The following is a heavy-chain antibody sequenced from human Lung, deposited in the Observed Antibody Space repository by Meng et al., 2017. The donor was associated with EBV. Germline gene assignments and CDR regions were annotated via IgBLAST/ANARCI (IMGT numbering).Heavy chain of an antibody. D-gene: IGHD3-16*01. CDR2: IYYSGST. V-gene: IGHV4-31*01. CDR1: GGSISSGGYY. J-gene: IGHJ4*02. CDR3: ARRRGGIFDY. Sequence: QVQLQEAGPGLVKPSQTLSLTCTVSGGSISSGGYYWSWIRQHPGKGLEWIGYIYYSGSTYYNPSLKSLVTISVDTSKNQFSLKLSSVTAADTAMYYCARRRGGIFDYWGQGTLVTVSS.